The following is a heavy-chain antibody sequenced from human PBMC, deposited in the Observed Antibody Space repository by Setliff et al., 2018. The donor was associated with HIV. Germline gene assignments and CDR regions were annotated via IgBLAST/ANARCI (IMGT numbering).Heavy chain of an antibody. V-gene: IGHV3-64*04. CDR1: GFTISSHQ. D-gene: IGHD3-22*01. CDR2: ISSNGGST. Sequence: GSLRLSCAASGFTISSHQMSWVRQAPGKGLEYVSAISSNGGSTYYADSVKGRFTISRDNSKNTLYLQMNSLRADDTAIYYCARAPYYYDSRGYYNYWGQGTLVTVSS. J-gene: IGHJ4*02. CDR3: ARAPYYYDSRGYYNY.